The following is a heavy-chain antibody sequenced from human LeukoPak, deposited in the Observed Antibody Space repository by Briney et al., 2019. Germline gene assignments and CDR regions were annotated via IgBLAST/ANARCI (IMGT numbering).Heavy chain of an antibody. J-gene: IGHJ4*02. CDR2: ISASGGST. CDR3: AKDQRWESPHYLDS. D-gene: IGHD1-26*01. V-gene: IGHV3-23*01. Sequence: GGSLRLSCAASGFTFSSSAMSWVRQVPGKGLEWVSGISASGGSTYYADSVRGRFTISRDNSKNTLYVQMNSLRDEDTAVYYSAKDQRWESPHYLDSWGQGTLVTVSS. CDR1: GFTFSSSA.